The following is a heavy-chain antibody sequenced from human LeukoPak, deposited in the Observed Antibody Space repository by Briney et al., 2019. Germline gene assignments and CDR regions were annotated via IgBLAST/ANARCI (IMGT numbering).Heavy chain of an antibody. D-gene: IGHD2-2*01. J-gene: IGHJ5*02. CDR2: IYYSGST. CDR3: ARGAKDIVVVPAAIWFDP. Sequence: PSETLSLTCTVSGGSISSGGYYWSWIRQHPGKGLEWIGYIYYSGSTYYNPSLKSRVTISVDTSKNQFSLKLSSVTAADMAVYYCARGAKDIVVVPAAIWFDPWGQGTLVTVSS. V-gene: IGHV4-31*03. CDR1: GGSISSGGYY.